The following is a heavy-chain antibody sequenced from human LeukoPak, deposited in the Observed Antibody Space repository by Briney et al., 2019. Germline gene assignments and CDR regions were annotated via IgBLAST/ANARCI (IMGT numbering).Heavy chain of an antibody. D-gene: IGHD2-15*01. CDR3: ARDGTYCSGGSCYSGGSWYYYGMDV. CDR2: ISSSGSTI. Sequence: GGSLRLSCAASGFSFRDYFMSWIRQAPGDGLERVSYISSSGSTIYYADSVKGRFTISRDNAKNSLYLQMNSLRAEDTDVYYCARDGTYCSGGSCYSGGSWYYYGMDVWGQGTTVTVSS. CDR1: GFSFRDYF. V-gene: IGHV3-11*01. J-gene: IGHJ6*02.